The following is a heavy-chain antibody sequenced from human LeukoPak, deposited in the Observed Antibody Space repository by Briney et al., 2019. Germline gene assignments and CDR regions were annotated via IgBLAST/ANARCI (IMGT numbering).Heavy chain of an antibody. Sequence: ASVKVSCKASGYTFSGYYMQWVRQAPAQGLEWMGWIDPNGGGTNFAQKFQGRVTLTRDTSISTAYMELTSLTSDDTALYYCARSSLGYWGQGTLVTVSS. V-gene: IGHV1-2*02. CDR1: GYTFSGYY. CDR3: ARSSLGY. CDR2: IDPNGGGT. J-gene: IGHJ4*02. D-gene: IGHD7-27*01.